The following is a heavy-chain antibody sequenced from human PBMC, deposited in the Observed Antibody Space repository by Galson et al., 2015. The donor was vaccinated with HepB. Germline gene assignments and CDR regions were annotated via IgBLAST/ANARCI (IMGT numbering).Heavy chain of an antibody. Sequence: TLSLTCAVYGGSFSGYYWSWIRQPPGKGLEWIGEINHSGSTNYNPSLKSRVTISVDTSKNQFSLKLSSVTAADTAVYYCARGKTTAFFDYWGQGTLVTVSS. J-gene: IGHJ4*02. CDR2: INHSGST. V-gene: IGHV4-34*01. CDR1: GGSFSGYY. CDR3: ARGKTTAFFDY. D-gene: IGHD4-17*01.